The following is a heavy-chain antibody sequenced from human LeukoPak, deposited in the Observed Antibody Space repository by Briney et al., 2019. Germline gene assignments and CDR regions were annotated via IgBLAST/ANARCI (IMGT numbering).Heavy chain of an antibody. V-gene: IGHV3-74*01. Sequence: PGGSLRLSCEASGFTFSNYWMHWVRQPPGKGLMWVSQISTDGSQTFYADSVKGRFTISRDNAQNTLFLQMDSQRPEDTAVYYCVRSLRSADFWGQGTLVTVSS. CDR3: VRSLRSADF. D-gene: IGHD5/OR15-5a*01. CDR2: ISTDGSQT. CDR1: GFTFSNYW. J-gene: IGHJ4*02.